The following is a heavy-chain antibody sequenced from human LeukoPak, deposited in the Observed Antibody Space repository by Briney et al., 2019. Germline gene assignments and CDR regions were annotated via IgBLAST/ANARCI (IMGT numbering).Heavy chain of an antibody. CDR2: INPDGSIT. CDR1: GFTFSSYW. J-gene: IGHJ3*02. Sequence: GGSLRLSCVASGFTFSSYWMHWVRQAPGEGLVWVSRINPDGSITNYADSVKGRFTISRDNAKSTLYLQMNSLRADDTAVYYCARGLAEPTAFDIWGQGTVVTVSS. V-gene: IGHV3-74*01. D-gene: IGHD6-25*01. CDR3: ARGLAEPTAFDI.